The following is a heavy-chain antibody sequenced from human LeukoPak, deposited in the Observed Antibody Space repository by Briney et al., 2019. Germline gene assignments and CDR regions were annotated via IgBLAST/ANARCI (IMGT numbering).Heavy chain of an antibody. Sequence: PSETLSLTCTVSGGSFSSYYWSWIRQPAGKGLEWIGSIYYSGSTYYNPSLKSRVTISVDTSKNQFSLKLSSVTAADTAVYYCATRYSSGWYRGVDYWGQGTLVTVSS. CDR1: GGSFSSYY. CDR2: IYYSGST. V-gene: IGHV4-59*05. D-gene: IGHD6-19*01. CDR3: ATRYSSGWYRGVDY. J-gene: IGHJ4*02.